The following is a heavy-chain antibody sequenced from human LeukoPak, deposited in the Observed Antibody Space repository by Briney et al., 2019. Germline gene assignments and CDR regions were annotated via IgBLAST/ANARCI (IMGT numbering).Heavy chain of an antibody. CDR1: GGSISSYY. V-gene: IGHV4-59*01. CDR3: ARVRYSSGWYWGDFDY. CDR2: IYYSGST. J-gene: IGHJ4*02. Sequence: SETLSLTRTVSGGSISSYYWSWIRQPPGKGLECIGYIYYSGSTNYNPSLKSRVTISVDTSKNQFSLKLSSVTTADTAVYYCARVRYSSGWYWGDFDYWGQGTLVTVSS. D-gene: IGHD6-19*01.